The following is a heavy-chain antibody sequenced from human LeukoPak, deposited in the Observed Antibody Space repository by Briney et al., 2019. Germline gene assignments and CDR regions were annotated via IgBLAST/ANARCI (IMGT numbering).Heavy chain of an antibody. Sequence: GASVKVSCKASGYTFTTYNINWVRQATGQGLEWMGWMNPNSGDTGFAQRFQDRVTMTRDTSITTAYVELSSLRSEDTAVYYCARGHNWFDPWGQGTLVTVSS. CDR3: ARGHNWFDP. CDR1: GYTFTTYN. J-gene: IGHJ5*02. V-gene: IGHV1-8*01. CDR2: MNPNSGDT.